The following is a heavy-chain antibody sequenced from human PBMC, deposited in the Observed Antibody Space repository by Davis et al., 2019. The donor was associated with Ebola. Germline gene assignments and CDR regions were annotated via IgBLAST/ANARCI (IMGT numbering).Heavy chain of an antibody. V-gene: IGHV3-23*01. Sequence: GGSLRLSCAASGFTFSSYAMSWVRQAPGKGLEWVSAISGSGGSTYYADSVKGRFTISRDNSKNTLYLQMNSLRAEDTAVYYCASRTTYYYDSSGYFFAHWGQGTLVTVSS. J-gene: IGHJ5*02. D-gene: IGHD3-22*01. CDR1: GFTFSSYA. CDR2: ISGSGGST. CDR3: ASRTTYYYDSSGYFFAH.